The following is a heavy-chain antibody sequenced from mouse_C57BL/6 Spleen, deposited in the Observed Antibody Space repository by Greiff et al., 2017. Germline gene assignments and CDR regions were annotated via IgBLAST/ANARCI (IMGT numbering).Heavy chain of an antibody. J-gene: IGHJ2*01. V-gene: IGHV1-82*01. D-gene: IGHD1-1*01. CDR3: ASPHYYGSSSYYFDY. CDR1: GYAFSSSW. Sequence: QVQLQQSGPELVKPGASVKISCKASGYAFSSSWMNWVKQRPGKGLEWIGRIYPGDGDTNYNGKFKGKATLTADKSSSTAYMQLSSLTSEDSAVYFCASPHYYGSSSYYFDYWGQGTTLTVSS. CDR2: IYPGDGDT.